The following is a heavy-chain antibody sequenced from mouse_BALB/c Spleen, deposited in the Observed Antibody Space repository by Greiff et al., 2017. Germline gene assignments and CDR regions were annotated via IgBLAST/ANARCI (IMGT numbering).Heavy chain of an antibody. CDR3: TMIPFAY. Sequence: VHVKQSGAELVRSGASVKLSCTASGFNIKDYYMHWVKQRPEQGLEWIGWIDPENGDTEYAPKFQGKATMTADTSSNTAYLQLSSLTSEDTAVYYCTMIPFAYWGQGTLVTVSA. CDR1: GFNIKDYY. D-gene: IGHD2-3*01. J-gene: IGHJ3*01. CDR2: IDPENGDT. V-gene: IGHV14-4*02.